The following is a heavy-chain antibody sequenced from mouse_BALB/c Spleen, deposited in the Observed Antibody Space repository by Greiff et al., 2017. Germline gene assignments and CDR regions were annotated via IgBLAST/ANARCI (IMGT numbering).Heavy chain of an antibody. CDR3: VTYYDYDGGAMDY. Sequence: EVQLVESGGGLVQPKGSLKLSCAASGFTFNTYAMNWVRQAPGKGLEWVARIRSKSNNYATYYADSVKDRFTISRDDSQSMLYLQMNNLKTEDTAMYYCVTYYDYDGGAMDYWGQGTSVTVSS. D-gene: IGHD2-4*01. J-gene: IGHJ4*01. V-gene: IGHV10-1*02. CDR1: GFTFNTYA. CDR2: IRSKSNNYAT.